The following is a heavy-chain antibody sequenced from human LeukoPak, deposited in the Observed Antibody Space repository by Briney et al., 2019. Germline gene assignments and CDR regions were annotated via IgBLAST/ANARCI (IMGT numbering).Heavy chain of an antibody. V-gene: IGHV3-21*01. D-gene: IGHD6-6*01. Sequence: PGRSLRLSCAASGFTFSSYSMNWVRQAPGKGLEWVSSISSSSSYIYYADSVKGRFTISRDNAKNSLYLQMNSLRAEDTAVYYCAREEEYSSPFDYWGQGTLVTVSS. J-gene: IGHJ4*02. CDR2: ISSSSSYI. CDR3: AREEEYSSPFDY. CDR1: GFTFSSYS.